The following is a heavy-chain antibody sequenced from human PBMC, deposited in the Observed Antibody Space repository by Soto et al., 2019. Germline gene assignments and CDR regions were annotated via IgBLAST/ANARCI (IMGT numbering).Heavy chain of an antibody. Sequence: QLHLVHSGAVVKKPGASVTVSCSASGYPVTAYYMHWVRQAPGRGLEWMGGISPATGAAKYTQTFQGRGTMTRETSTSTVFMELSGLTSEDPAVFFCARGGGVGVAGSAAFDMWGQGTLVTVSS. CDR1: GYPVTAYY. V-gene: IGHV1-2*02. D-gene: IGHD3-3*01. J-gene: IGHJ3*02. CDR3: ARGGGVGVAGSAAFDM. CDR2: ISPATGAA.